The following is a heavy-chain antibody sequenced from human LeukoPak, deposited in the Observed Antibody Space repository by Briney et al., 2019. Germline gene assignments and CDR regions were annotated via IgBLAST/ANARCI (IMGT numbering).Heavy chain of an antibody. CDR2: INWGSNHI. CDR1: GFTLRSYS. J-gene: IGHJ4*02. Sequence: GGSLRLSCAASGFTLRSYSMSWVRQAPGKGLEWVSSINWGSNHIYYADAVQGRFTISRDNAKNSLYLQMNSLRAEDTAIYYCARDDSGWSRDYWGQGTLVTVSS. V-gene: IGHV3-21*06. D-gene: IGHD6-19*01. CDR3: ARDDSGWSRDY.